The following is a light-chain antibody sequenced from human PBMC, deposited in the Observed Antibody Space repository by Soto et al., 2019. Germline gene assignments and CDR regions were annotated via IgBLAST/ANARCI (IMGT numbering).Light chain of an antibody. V-gene: IGKV3-20*01. CDR1: QSISSTH. CDR2: GAS. J-gene: IGKJ1*01. Sequence: EIVLTQSPDTLSLSLGERATLSCRASQSISSTHLVWCQQKPGQAPSLLIFGASSRATGIPDRFSGNGSGTDFTLTISGLEPEDFAVYYCQQYGSSPGTFGQGTKVAIK. CDR3: QQYGSSPGT.